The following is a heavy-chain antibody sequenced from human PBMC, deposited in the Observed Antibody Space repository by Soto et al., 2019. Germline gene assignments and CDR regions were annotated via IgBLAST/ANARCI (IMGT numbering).Heavy chain of an antibody. CDR1: GGSISSGGYS. V-gene: IGHV4-30-2*01. CDR2: IYHSGST. J-gene: IGHJ5*02. CDR3: ARRVTMVRGVNWFDP. Sequence: ASETLSLTCAVSGGSISSGGYSWSWIRQPPGKGLEWIGYIYHSGSTYYNPSLKSRVTISVDRSKNQFSLKLSSVTAADTAVYYCARRVTMVRGVNWFDPWGQGTLVTVSS. D-gene: IGHD3-10*01.